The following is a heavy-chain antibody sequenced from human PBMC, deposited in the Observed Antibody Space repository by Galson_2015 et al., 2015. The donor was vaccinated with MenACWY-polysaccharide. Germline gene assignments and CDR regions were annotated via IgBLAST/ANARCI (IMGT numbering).Heavy chain of an antibody. J-gene: IGHJ4*02. D-gene: IGHD6-19*01. Sequence: VKVSCKASGYTFSRSVMHWVRQAPGHSPEWMGWINIGNGYTKYYQKFQGRVSIARDQSATTVYMELNSLASEDTAVYFCVRDIGGWLSDHWGQGTLLTVSA. CDR2: INIGNGYT. CDR3: VRDIGGWLSDH. CDR1: GYTFSRSV. V-gene: IGHV1-3*04.